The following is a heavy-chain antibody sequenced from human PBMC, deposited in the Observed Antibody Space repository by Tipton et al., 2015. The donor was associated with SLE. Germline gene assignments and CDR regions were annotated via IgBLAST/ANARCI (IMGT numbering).Heavy chain of an antibody. CDR3: ARPYKWGGFDI. D-gene: IGHD1-20*01. CDR1: GYTFTSYF. CDR2: VNTFGGIT. J-gene: IGHJ3*02. V-gene: IGHV1-46*01. Sequence: QVQLVQSGPEVKKPGASVKISCKASGYTFTSYFINWLRQAPGQGLEWMGLVNTFGGITTYAQKFQGRVSMTRDTSTSTAFLELSSLRSEDTAVYYCARPYKWGGFDIWGQGTMVTVSS.